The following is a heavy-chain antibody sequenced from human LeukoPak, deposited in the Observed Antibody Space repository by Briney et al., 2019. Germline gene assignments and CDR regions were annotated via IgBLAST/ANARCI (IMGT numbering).Heavy chain of an antibody. V-gene: IGHV3-73*01. CDR2: IRTKGNNYAT. J-gene: IGHJ6*02. D-gene: IGHD3-10*01. CDR3: TRPFGSGSYGSLDV. Sequence: PGGSLKLSCAASGFIFSDSAIHWVRQASGKGLEWVGRIRTKGNNYATGYSASVKGRFTVSRDDSRSTAYLQLSSLKAEDTATYYCTRPFGSGSYGSLDVWGQGTTVTVSS. CDR1: GFIFSDSA.